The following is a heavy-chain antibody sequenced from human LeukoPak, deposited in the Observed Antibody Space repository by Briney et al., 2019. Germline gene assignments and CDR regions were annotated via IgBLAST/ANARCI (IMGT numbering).Heavy chain of an antibody. D-gene: IGHD3-10*01. V-gene: IGHV3-53*01. Sequence: GGSLRLSCAASGFTVSNNYMSWVRQAPGKGLEWVSVIYSGGSTYYADSVKGRFTISRVNSERTVYMQMNSLRAEDTALYYCAKDRRLWFGQLLIDSWGQGTLVTVSS. J-gene: IGHJ4*02. CDR1: GFTVSNNY. CDR3: AKDRRLWFGQLLIDS. CDR2: IYSGGST.